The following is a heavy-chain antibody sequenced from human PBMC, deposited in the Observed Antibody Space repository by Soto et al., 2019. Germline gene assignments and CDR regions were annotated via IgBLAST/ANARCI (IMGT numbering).Heavy chain of an antibody. V-gene: IGHV1-8*01. CDR3: AGGKKHDFRTGSFRGMDV. CDR2: MNPYSGDT. J-gene: IGHJ6*02. D-gene: IGHD3-3*01. CDR1: GYTFTNYD. Sequence: QVQLVQSGAEVKKPGASVKVSCKASGYTFTNYDINWVRQATGQGLEWMGWMNPYSGDTGYAQKFQGRVTLTRDTSITRAYMELSSLRSEDTAVYYCAGGKKHDFRTGSFRGMDVWGHGTTVTVSS.